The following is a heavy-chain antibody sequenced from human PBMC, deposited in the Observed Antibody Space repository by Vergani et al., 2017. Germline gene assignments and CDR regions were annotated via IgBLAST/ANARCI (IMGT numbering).Heavy chain of an antibody. V-gene: IGHV3-9*01. CDR1: GFTFKAFG. J-gene: IGHJ2*01. Sequence: LVEAGGGLVQPGGSLRLSCTASGFTFKAFGFHWVRQVSGRGLEWVSGIDRNYGVKNGNSFEGRFSISRDNAKKAVFLQMNNLRHEDTALYFCVNDNDYDADGPCELWGRGTLVTVS. D-gene: IGHD3-16*01. CDR2: IDRNYGV. CDR3: VNDNDYDADGPCEL.